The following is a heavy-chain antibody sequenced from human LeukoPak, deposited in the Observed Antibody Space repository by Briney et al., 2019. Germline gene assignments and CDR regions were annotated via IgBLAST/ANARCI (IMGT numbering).Heavy chain of an antibody. Sequence: SVKVSCKASGGTFSSYAISWVRQAPGQGLEWMGGIIPIFGTANYAQKFQGGVTITADESTSTAYMELSSLRSEDTAVYYCAREDTEATRAFDPWGQGTLVTASS. CDR1: GGTFSSYA. V-gene: IGHV1-69*13. D-gene: IGHD2-8*02. CDR3: AREDTEATRAFDP. CDR2: IIPIFGTA. J-gene: IGHJ5*02.